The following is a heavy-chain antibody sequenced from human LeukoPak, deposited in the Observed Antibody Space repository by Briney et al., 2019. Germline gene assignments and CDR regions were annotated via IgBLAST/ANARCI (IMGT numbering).Heavy chain of an antibody. J-gene: IGHJ4*02. CDR2: INPNSGDT. D-gene: IGHD1-26*01. CDR3: AREGAGGSWAGY. V-gene: IGHV1-2*02. CDR1: GYTFTVYY. Sequence: ASVMVSCKASGYTFTVYYIHWVRQAPGQGLGWMGWINPNSGDTNYAQKFQGRVTVTRDTSISTAFMELNRLTSDDTAVYYCAREGAGGSWAGYWGQGTLVTVSS.